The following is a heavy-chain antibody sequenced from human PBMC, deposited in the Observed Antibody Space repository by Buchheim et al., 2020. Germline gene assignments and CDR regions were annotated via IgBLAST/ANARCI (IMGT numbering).Heavy chain of an antibody. CDR2: ISGSGGAT. CDR1: GFTFNSYA. Sequence: EVQLLEFGGGLVQPGGSLRLSCAASGFTFNSYAMNWVRQAPGKGLEWVSGISGSGGATYYADFVRGRFSISRDNSKNKLSLLLNSLRAEDTALYYCAKGDYDYAVDFWGQGTL. D-gene: IGHD4-17*01. CDR3: AKGDYDYAVDF. J-gene: IGHJ4*02. V-gene: IGHV3-23*01.